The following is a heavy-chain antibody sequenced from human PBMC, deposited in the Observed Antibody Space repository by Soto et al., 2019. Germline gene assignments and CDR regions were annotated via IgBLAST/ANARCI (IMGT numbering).Heavy chain of an antibody. CDR2: IGTAGDT. CDR3: ARSHYYGSGRPTESFDY. D-gene: IGHD3-10*01. J-gene: IGHJ4*02. Sequence: GGSLRLSCAASGFTFSSYDMHWVRQATGKGLEWVSAIGTAGDTYYPGSVKGRFTISRENAKNSLYLQMNSLRAEDTAVYYCARSHYYGSGRPTESFDYWGQGTLVTVSS. CDR1: GFTFSSYD. V-gene: IGHV3-13*01.